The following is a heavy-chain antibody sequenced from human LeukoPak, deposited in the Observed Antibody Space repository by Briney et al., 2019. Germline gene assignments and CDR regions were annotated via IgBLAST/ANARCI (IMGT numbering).Heavy chain of an antibody. D-gene: IGHD2-21*01. CDR1: GFTFSSYW. V-gene: IGHV3-7*01. J-gene: IGHJ6*03. CDR2: IKQDGSEK. CDR3: ARFAEVYYYVDV. Sequence: GGSLRLSCAASGFTFSSYWMSWVRQAPGKGLEWVANIKQDGSEKYYVDSVKGRFTISRDDAKQSLYLQMNSLRAEDTAVYFCARFAEVYYYVDVWGTGTTVTVSS.